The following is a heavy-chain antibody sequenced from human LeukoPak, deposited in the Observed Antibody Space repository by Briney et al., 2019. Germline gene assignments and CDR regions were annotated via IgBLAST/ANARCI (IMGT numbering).Heavy chain of an antibody. J-gene: IGHJ4*02. CDR1: GYTFTGYY. CDR2: INPNSGGT. Sequence: ASVKVSCKASGYTFTGYYMHWVRQAPGQGLEWMGWINPNSGGTNYAQKFQGRVTMTRDTSISTAYMELSRLRSDDTAVYYCARARGYSYPVGYWGQGTLVTVSS. CDR3: ARARGYSYPVGY. D-gene: IGHD5-18*01. V-gene: IGHV1-2*02.